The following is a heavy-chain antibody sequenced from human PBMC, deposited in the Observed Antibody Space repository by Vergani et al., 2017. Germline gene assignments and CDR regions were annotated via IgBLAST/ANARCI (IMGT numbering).Heavy chain of an antibody. D-gene: IGHD3-10*01. V-gene: IGHV1-58*01. Sequence: QLVQSGAEVKKPGSSVKVSCKASGFTFTSSAVQWVRQARGQRLEWIGWIVVGSGNTNYAQKFQERVTITRDMSTSTAYMELSSLRSEDTAVYYCAAGAWMEGSGSPRPDRDGGQGTLVTVSS. CDR3: AAGAWMEGSGSPRPDRD. CDR2: IVVGSGNT. J-gene: IGHJ4*02. CDR1: GFTFTSSA.